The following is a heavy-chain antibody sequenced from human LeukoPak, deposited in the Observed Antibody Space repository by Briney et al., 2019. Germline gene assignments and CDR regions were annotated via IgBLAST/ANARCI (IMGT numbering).Heavy chain of an antibody. J-gene: IGHJ4*02. Sequence: GGSLRLSCAASGFTFSNYAMSWVRQAPGKGLEWVSAISRSGGNTYYADSVKGRFTVSRDNSRNTLYLQMNSLRAEDTAIYYCVKEWDTSHCPCYWGQGTLVTVSS. CDR2: ISRSGGNT. D-gene: IGHD2-2*01. CDR1: GFTFSNYA. CDR3: VKEWDTSHCPCY. V-gene: IGHV3-23*01.